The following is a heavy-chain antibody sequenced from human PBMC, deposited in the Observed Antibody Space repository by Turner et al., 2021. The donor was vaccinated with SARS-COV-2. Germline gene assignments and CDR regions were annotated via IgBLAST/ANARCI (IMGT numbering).Heavy chain of an antibody. CDR2: IYSGGST. D-gene: IGHD3-10*01. V-gene: IGHV3-53*01. CDR1: GATVSSNY. J-gene: IGHJ6*02. CDR3: ARGGHYYDGLDV. Sequence: EVQLVESGGGLLQPGWSLSLPCAASGATVSSNYMSWVRQAPGRGLEWVAVIYSGGSTFYADSVKGRFTISRDNSKNTLYLQMNSLSAEDTAVYYCARGGHYYDGLDVWGQGTRVTVSS.